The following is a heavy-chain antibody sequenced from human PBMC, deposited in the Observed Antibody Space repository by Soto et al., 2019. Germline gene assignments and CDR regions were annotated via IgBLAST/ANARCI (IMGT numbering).Heavy chain of an antibody. CDR1: GFTFSSYA. CDR2: ISGSGGST. CDR3: AKRLAVGGPYFDY. V-gene: IGHV3-23*01. Sequence: EVQLMESGGGLVQPGGSLRLSCAASGFTFSSYAMSWVRQSPGKGLEWVSAISGSGGSTYYADSVKGRFTISRDNSKNTLYLQLNSLRAEDTAVYYCAKRLAVGGPYFDYWGQGTLVTVSS. D-gene: IGHD6-19*01. J-gene: IGHJ4*02.